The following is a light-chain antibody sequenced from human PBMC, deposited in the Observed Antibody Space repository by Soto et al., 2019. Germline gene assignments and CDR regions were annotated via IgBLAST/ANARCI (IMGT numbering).Light chain of an antibody. CDR2: DVS. CDR3: CSYAGSYTEV. CDR1: SSDVGGYNY. V-gene: IGLV2-11*01. J-gene: IGLJ1*01. Sequence: QSALTQPRSVSGCPGQSVTISCTGTSSDVGGYNYVSWYQQHPGKAPKLMIYDVSKRPSGVPDRFSGSKSGNTASLTISGLQAEDEADYYCCSYAGSYTEVFGTGTKVTVL.